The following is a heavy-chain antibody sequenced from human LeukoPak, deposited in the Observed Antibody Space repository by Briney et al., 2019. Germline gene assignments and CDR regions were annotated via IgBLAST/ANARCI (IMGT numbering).Heavy chain of an antibody. J-gene: IGHJ6*02. CDR2: ISSDGSVI. V-gene: IGHV3-74*01. Sequence: PGGFLRLSCAASGFTFTTYAMHWVRQAPGKGLAWVSHISSDGSVIVYADSVKGRFTISRDNAKNTLYLQMNSLRVDDTAVYYCATDRYYTMNIWGQGTTVTVSS. CDR1: GFTFTTYA. CDR3: ATDRYYTMNI.